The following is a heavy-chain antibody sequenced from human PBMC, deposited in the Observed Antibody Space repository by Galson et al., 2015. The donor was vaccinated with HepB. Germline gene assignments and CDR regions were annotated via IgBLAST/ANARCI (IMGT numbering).Heavy chain of an antibody. CDR3: ARDPTEAWSGSSGGWALDI. D-gene: IGHD3-3*01. Sequence: SVKVSCKAHGDNSRRYAISWVRQAPGQGLEWMGGIIPTLGLANYAQKFQGRLTITADMSTNIAYMELVSLRSEDTAVYYCARDPTEAWSGSSGGWALDIWGQGTMVTVSS. V-gene: IGHV1-69*10. CDR1: GDNSRRYA. CDR2: IIPTLGLA. J-gene: IGHJ3*02.